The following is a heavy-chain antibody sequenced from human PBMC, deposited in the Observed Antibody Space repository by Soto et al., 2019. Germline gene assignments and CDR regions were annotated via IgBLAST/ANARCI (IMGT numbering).Heavy chain of an antibody. V-gene: IGHV1-58*01. D-gene: IGHD2-2*01. CDR1: GFTFTSSA. Sequence: SVKVSCKASGFTFTSSAVQWVRQARGQRLEWIGWIVVGSGNTNYAQKFQERVTITRDMSTSTAYMELSSLRSEDTAVYYCAADFACSSTSCHYYYYYGMDVWGQGTTVTVSS. CDR2: IVVGSGNT. CDR3: AADFACSSTSCHYYYYYGMDV. J-gene: IGHJ6*02.